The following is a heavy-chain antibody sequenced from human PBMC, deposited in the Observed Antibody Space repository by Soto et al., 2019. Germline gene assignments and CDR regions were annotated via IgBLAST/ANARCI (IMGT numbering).Heavy chain of an antibody. V-gene: IGHV1-46*03. D-gene: IGHD3-10*01. CDR1: GYTFTSYY. CDR3: ARDGNGSGSYYLRPNYYYMDV. CDR2: INPSGGST. J-gene: IGHJ6*03. Sequence: GASVKVSCKASGYTFTSYYMHWVRQAPGQGLEWMGIINPSGGSTSYAQKFQGRVTMTRDTSTSTVYMELSSLRSEDTAVYYCARDGNGSGSYYLRPNYYYMDVTGKATTVTVSS.